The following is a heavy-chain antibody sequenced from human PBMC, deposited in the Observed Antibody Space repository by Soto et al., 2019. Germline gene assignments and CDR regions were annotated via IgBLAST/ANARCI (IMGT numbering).Heavy chain of an antibody. D-gene: IGHD6-19*01. V-gene: IGHV3-9*01. CDR3: AKDSLGSGWCAFDY. Sequence: EVQLVESGGGLVQPGRSLRLSCAASGFTFDDYAMHWVRQAPGKGLEWVSGISWNSGSIGYADSVKGRFTISRDNAKNSLYLQMNSLRAEDTALYYCAKDSLGSGWCAFDYWGQGTLVTVSS. CDR1: GFTFDDYA. CDR2: ISWNSGSI. J-gene: IGHJ4*02.